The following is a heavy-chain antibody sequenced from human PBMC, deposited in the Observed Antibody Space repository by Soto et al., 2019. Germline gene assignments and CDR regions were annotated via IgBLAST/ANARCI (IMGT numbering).Heavy chain of an antibody. CDR2: FDTEDGKT. D-gene: IGHD6-25*01. V-gene: IGHV1-24*01. J-gene: IGHJ4*02. CDR3: ATGLLKTAGFTLGLPDS. Sequence: ASVKVSCKVSGYTLTELSMHWVRQAPGKGLEWMGGFDTEDGKTIYAQKFQGRVTMTEDTSTDTAFMDLSSLRSEDSAVYYCATGLLKTAGFTLGLPDSWGQGTLVTVSS. CDR1: GYTLTELS.